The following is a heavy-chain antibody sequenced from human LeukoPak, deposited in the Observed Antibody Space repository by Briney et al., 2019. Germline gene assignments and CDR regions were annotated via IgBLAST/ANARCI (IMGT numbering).Heavy chain of an antibody. CDR1: GYTFTSYA. Sequence: ASVKVSCKASGYTFTSYAMHWVRQAPGQRLEWMGWINAGNGNTKYSQEFQGRVTITRDTSASTAYMELSSLRSEDMAVYYCARESRGWYCSGGSCSYYFDYWGQGTLSPSPQ. CDR2: INAGNGNT. V-gene: IGHV1-3*03. D-gene: IGHD2-15*01. CDR3: ARESRGWYCSGGSCSYYFDY. J-gene: IGHJ4*02.